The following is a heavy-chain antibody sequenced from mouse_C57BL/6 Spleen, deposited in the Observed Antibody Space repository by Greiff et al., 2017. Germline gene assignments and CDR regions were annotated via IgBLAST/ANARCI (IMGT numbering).Heavy chain of an antibody. CDR3: ARIPFITTVVATYYYAMDY. D-gene: IGHD1-1*01. Sequence: QVQLQQPGAELVMPGASVKLSCKASGYTFTSYWMHWVKQRPGQGLEWIGEIDPSDSYTNYNQKFKGKSTLTVDKSSSTADMQLSSLTSEDSAGYYCARIPFITTVVATYYYAMDYWGQGTSVTVSS. CDR2: IDPSDSYT. CDR1: GYTFTSYW. V-gene: IGHV1-69*01. J-gene: IGHJ4*01.